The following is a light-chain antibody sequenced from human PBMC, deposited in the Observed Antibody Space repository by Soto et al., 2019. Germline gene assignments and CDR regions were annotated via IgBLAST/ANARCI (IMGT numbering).Light chain of an antibody. CDR2: AAS. CDR1: QGISSY. V-gene: IGKV1-9*01. J-gene: IGKJ3*01. CDR3: QHGA. Sequence: DIQLTQSPSFLSASVGDRVTITCRASQGISSYLAWYQQKPGKAPKLLIYAASTLQSGVPSRFTGSGSGTEFTLTISSLQPEDFATYSCQHGAFGPGTKVDIK.